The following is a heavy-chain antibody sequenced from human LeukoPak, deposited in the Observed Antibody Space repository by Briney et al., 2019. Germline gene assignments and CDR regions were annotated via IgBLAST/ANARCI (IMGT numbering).Heavy chain of an antibody. CDR3: AREGTMVRGVIIPLSY. CDR1: GFTFSSYG. J-gene: IGHJ4*02. CDR2: IWYDGSNK. D-gene: IGHD3-10*01. Sequence: GGSLRLSCAASGFTFSSYGMHWVRQAPGKGLEWVAVIWYDGSNKYYADSVKGRFTISRDNSKNTLYLQMNSLRAEDTAVYYCAREGTMVRGVIIPLSYWGQGTLVTVSS. V-gene: IGHV3-33*01.